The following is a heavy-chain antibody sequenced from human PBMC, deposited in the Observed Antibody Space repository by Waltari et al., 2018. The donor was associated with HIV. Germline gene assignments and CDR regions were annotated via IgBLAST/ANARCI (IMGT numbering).Heavy chain of an antibody. Sequence: QVQLVQSGAEVKKPGSSVKVSCKASGGTFSSYAISWVRQAPGQGLEWMGGIIPIFGTANYAQKFQGRVTITADESTSTAYMELSSLRSEDTAVYYCARDKVVAVAGSPHWFDPWGQGTLVTVSS. CDR2: IIPIFGTA. D-gene: IGHD6-19*01. CDR3: ARDKVVAVAGSPHWFDP. V-gene: IGHV1-69*01. J-gene: IGHJ5*02. CDR1: GGTFSSYA.